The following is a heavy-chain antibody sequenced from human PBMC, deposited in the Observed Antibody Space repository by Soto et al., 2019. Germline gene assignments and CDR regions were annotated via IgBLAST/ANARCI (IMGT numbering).Heavy chain of an antibody. V-gene: IGHV3-74*01. CDR3: ARDGAAAGTGWFDP. J-gene: IGHJ5*02. Sequence: EVQLVESGGGLVQPGGSLRLSCAASGFTFSSYWMHWVRQAPGKGLVWVSRINSDGSSTTYADSVKGRFTISRDNAKNTLYLQMNSLRAEDTAVYYCARDGAAAGTGWFDPWGQGTLVTVPS. D-gene: IGHD6-13*01. CDR2: INSDGSST. CDR1: GFTFSSYW.